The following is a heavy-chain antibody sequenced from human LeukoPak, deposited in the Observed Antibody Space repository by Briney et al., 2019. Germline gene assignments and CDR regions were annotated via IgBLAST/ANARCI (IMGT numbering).Heavy chain of an antibody. D-gene: IGHD3-3*01. V-gene: IGHV3-30*18. Sequence: GGSLRLSCAASGFTFSSYGMHWVRQAPGKGLEWVAVISYDGSNKYYADSVKGRFTISRDNSKNTLYLQMNSLRAEDTAVYYCAKDSYDFWSGYSPFDYWGQGTLVTVSS. CDR2: ISYDGSNK. J-gene: IGHJ4*02. CDR1: GFTFSSYG. CDR3: AKDSYDFWSGYSPFDY.